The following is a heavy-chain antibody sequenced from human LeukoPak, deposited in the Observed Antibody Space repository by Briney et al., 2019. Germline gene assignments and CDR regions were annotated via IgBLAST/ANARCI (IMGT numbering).Heavy chain of an antibody. J-gene: IGHJ4*02. CDR3: AKPLGVTMLGFDY. Sequence: GSLRLSCAASGFTFSNYAMSWVRPAPGKGLEWVSTTSGSGGSTYYADSVKGRFTISRDNSNNTLYLQLDSLKAEDTAVYYCAKPLGVTMLGFDYWGQGTLVTVSS. D-gene: IGHD3-10*02. V-gene: IGHV3-23*01. CDR1: GFTFSNYA. CDR2: TSGSGGST.